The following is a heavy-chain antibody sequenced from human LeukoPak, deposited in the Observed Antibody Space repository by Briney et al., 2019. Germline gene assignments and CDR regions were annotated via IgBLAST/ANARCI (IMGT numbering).Heavy chain of an antibody. CDR1: AFTVSSNY. Sequence: GGSLRLSCAASAFTVSSNYMSWDRQAQGKGLEWVSVIYSGGSTYYADSVKGRFTISRDNSKNTRYLQMNSRRAEDTAVYYCARAPFDAFDIWGQGTMVTVSS. V-gene: IGHV3-66*02. CDR3: ARAPFDAFDI. J-gene: IGHJ3*02. CDR2: IYSGGST.